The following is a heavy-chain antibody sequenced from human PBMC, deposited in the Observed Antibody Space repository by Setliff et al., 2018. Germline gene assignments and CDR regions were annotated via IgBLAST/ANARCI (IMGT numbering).Heavy chain of an antibody. CDR3: ARDYTYYDFWSGPSSDAFDI. V-gene: IGHV4-39*07. D-gene: IGHD3-3*01. J-gene: IGHJ3*02. CDR1: GGSISSSSYY. CDR2: IYYSGST. Sequence: SETLSLTCTVSGGSISSSSYYWGWIRQPPGKGLEWIGSIYYSGSTYYNPSLKSRVTISVDTSKNQFSLKLSSVTAADTAVYYCARDYTYYDFWSGPSSDAFDIWGQGTMVTVSS.